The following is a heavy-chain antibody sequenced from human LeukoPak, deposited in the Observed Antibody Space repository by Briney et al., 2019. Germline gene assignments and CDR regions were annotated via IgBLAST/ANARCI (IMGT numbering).Heavy chain of an antibody. D-gene: IGHD4/OR15-4a*01. CDR2: ITESGHST. Sequence: GGSLRLSCAASGFGFSRYAMTWVRQAPGKGLEWVSLITESGHSTYYTKSVKGRFTISRDNSKNTLYLQMNSLGVEDTALYFCAKGFACAENRCYGLDSWAQGVLVIVSS. J-gene: IGHJ4*02. CDR1: GFGFSRYA. V-gene: IGHV3-23*01. CDR3: AKGFACAENRCYGLDS.